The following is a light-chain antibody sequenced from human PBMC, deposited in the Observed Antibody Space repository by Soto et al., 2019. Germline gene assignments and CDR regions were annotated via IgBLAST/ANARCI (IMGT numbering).Light chain of an antibody. CDR3: SSYACSNNFDV. Sequence: QSVLTQPPSASGSPGQSVTISCTGTSSDVGGYNYVSWYQQHPGKAPKLMIYEVSKRPSGVPDRFSGSKSGNAASLTVSGLQAEDEADYYCSSYACSNNFDVFGTGKNVNVL. CDR2: EVS. V-gene: IGLV2-8*01. J-gene: IGLJ1*01. CDR1: SSDVGGYNY.